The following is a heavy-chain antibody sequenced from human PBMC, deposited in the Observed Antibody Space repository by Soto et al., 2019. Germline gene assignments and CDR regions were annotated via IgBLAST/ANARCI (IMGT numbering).Heavy chain of an antibody. CDR3: ARDLGGGLAPYYYALDV. CDR2: IYYSGST. CDR1: GGSINSADYY. V-gene: IGHV4-31*03. Sequence: SETLSLTCTVSGGSINSADYYWSWIRQHPGKGLEWIGYIYYSGSTYYNPSLKSRVTISLDTSKNQLSLKLSSVTAADTAVYYCARDLGGGLAPYYYALDVWGQGTTVTVSS. D-gene: IGHD3-16*01. J-gene: IGHJ6*02.